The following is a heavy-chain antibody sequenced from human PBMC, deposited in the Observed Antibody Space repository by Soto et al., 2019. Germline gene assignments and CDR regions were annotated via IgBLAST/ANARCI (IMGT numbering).Heavy chain of an antibody. CDR3: TKDLGYSYDYY. CDR2: IGSKAYGETT. D-gene: IGHD5-18*01. J-gene: IGHJ4*02. Sequence: HPGGSLRLSCTGSGFIFGDSVMTWFRQAPGKGLEWVGFIGSKAYGETTESAASVKGRFTISRDDSKSIAYLQMDSLKTEDTAMYYCTKDLGYSYDYYWGQGTLVTVSS. V-gene: IGHV3-49*03. CDR1: GFIFGDSV.